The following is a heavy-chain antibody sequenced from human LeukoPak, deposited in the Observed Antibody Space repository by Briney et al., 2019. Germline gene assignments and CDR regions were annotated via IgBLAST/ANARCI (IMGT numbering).Heavy chain of an antibody. Sequence: GGSLRLSCAASGFTFSSYGMHWVRQAPGKGLEGVAFIRYDGSNKYYADSVKGRFTISRDNSKNTLYLQMNSLRAEDTAVYYCANLYALYGSGSYIFDYWGQGTLVTVSS. J-gene: IGHJ4*02. V-gene: IGHV3-30*02. CDR1: GFTFSSYG. CDR3: ANLYALYGSGSYIFDY. CDR2: IRYDGSNK. D-gene: IGHD3-10*01.